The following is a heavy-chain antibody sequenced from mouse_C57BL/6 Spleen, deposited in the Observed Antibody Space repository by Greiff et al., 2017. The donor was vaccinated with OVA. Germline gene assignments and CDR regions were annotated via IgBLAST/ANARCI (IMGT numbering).Heavy chain of an antibody. CDR3: ARAYYDYPYWYFDV. Sequence: EVQRVESGGGLVQSGRSLRLSCATSGFTFSDFYMEWVRQAPGKGLEWIAASRNKANDYTTEYSASVKGRFIVSRDTSQSILYLQMNALRAEDTAIYYCARAYYDYPYWYFDVWGTGTTVTVSS. CDR1: GFTFSDFY. J-gene: IGHJ1*03. D-gene: IGHD2-4*01. V-gene: IGHV7-1*01. CDR2: SRNKANDYTT.